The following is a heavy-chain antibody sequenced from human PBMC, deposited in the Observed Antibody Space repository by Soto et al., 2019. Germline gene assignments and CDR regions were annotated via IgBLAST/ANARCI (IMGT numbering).Heavy chain of an antibody. CDR3: ARDEFLGGYYYYGMDV. V-gene: IGHV1-69*13. CDR2: IIPIFGTA. Sequence: SVKVSCKSSGGTFSSYAISCVRQAPGQGLEWMGGIIPIFGTANYAQKFQGRVTITADESTSTAYMELGSLRSEDTAVYYCARDEFLGGYYYYGMDVWGQGTTVTVSS. CDR1: GGTFSSYA. D-gene: IGHD3-16*01. J-gene: IGHJ6*02.